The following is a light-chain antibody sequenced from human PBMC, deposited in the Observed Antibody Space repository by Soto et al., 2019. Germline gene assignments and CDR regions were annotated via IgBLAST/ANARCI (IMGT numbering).Light chain of an antibody. CDR2: DVN. CDR1: SSDVGYYNY. Sequence: QSVLTQPASVSGSPGQLITISCTGTSSDVGYYNYVSWYRQHPGKAPRLMIYDVNNRPSGVSSRFSGSKSGNTASLTISGLQAEDEADYYCSSCTSSSSLLYVFGTGTKVTVL. J-gene: IGLJ1*01. V-gene: IGLV2-14*01. CDR3: SSCTSSSSLLYV.